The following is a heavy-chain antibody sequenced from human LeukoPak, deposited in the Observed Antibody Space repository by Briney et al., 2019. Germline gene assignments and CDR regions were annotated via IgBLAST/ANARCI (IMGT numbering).Heavy chain of an antibody. V-gene: IGHV3-23*01. J-gene: IGHJ1*01. Sequence: GGSLRLSCAASGFTFSSYAMSWVRQAPGKGPEWVSAISGSGGSTYYADSVKGRFTISRDNSKNTLYLQMNSLRAEDTAVYYCAKARYSSGWRKYFQHWGQGTLVTVSS. CDR3: AKARYSSGWRKYFQH. D-gene: IGHD6-19*01. CDR1: GFTFSSYA. CDR2: ISGSGGST.